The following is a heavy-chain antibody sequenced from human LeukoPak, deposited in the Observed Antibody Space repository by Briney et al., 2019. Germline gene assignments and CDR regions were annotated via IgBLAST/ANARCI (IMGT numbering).Heavy chain of an antibody. CDR2: IYYSGST. V-gene: IGHV4-39*07. CDR1: GGSISSSSYY. J-gene: IGHJ4*02. D-gene: IGHD3-22*01. Sequence: SETLSLTCSVSGGSISSSSYYWGWIRQPPGKGLEWIGGIYYSGSTYYNPSLKSRVTISVDTPKNQFSLKLNSVTAADTAVYYCARKAPYYYDGSGPLGTYYFDYWGQGTLVTVSS. CDR3: ARKAPYYYDGSGPLGTYYFDY.